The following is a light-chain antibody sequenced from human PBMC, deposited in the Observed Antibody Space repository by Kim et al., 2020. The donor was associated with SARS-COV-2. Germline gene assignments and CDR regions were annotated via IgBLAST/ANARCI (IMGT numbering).Light chain of an antibody. CDR2: SDT. V-gene: IGLV3-21*04. Sequence: GKTARISCGENNIGSKSVHWYQQKPGQAPVLVIYSDTDRPSGIPERFSGSNSGNTATLTISRVEAGDEADYYCQVWDSSTDPSYVFGTGTKVTVL. CDR1: NIGSKS. J-gene: IGLJ1*01. CDR3: QVWDSSTDPSYV.